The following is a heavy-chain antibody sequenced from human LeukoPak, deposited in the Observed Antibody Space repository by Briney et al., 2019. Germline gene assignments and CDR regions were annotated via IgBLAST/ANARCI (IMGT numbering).Heavy chain of an antibody. Sequence: SETLSLTCAVSGDSVSRRGYYWAWIRLPPWKGLEWIGNIYYTGSTSYNSSLKSRVIMSVDTSKNHFSLNLSSVTAADTAVYYCARVPYYFDLSGSSFDVWGRGAVVTVSS. CDR2: IYYTGST. CDR1: GDSVSRRGYY. D-gene: IGHD3-22*01. V-gene: IGHV4-39*02. CDR3: ARVPYYFDLSGSSFDV. J-gene: IGHJ2*01.